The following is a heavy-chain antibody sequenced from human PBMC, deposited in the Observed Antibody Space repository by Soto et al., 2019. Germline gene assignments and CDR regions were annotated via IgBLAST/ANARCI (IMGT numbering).Heavy chain of an antibody. CDR3: AKDGQQLLVEGDWYFDL. J-gene: IGHJ2*01. CDR1: GFTFSSYG. V-gene: IGHV3-30*18. CDR2: ISYDGSNK. Sequence: QVQLVESGGGVVQPGRSLRLSCAASGFTFSSYGMHWVRQAPGKGLEWVAVISYDGSNKYYADSVKGRFTISRDNSKNTLYLQMNSLRAEDTAVYYCAKDGQQLLVEGDWYFDLWGRGTLVTVSS. D-gene: IGHD6-19*01.